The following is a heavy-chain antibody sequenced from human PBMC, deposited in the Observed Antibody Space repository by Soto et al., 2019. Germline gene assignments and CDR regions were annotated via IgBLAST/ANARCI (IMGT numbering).Heavy chain of an antibody. CDR1: GATFSSYA. D-gene: IGHD3-9*01. V-gene: IGHV1-69*13. CDR3: ARASRIRYFDWLFPQELNWFDP. Sequence: SVKVSCKASGATFSSYAISWVRQAPGQGLEWMGGIIPIFGTANYAQKFQGRVTITADESTSTAYMELSSLRSEDTAVYYCARASRIRYFDWLFPQELNWFDPWGQGTLVTVSS. CDR2: IIPIFGTA. J-gene: IGHJ5*02.